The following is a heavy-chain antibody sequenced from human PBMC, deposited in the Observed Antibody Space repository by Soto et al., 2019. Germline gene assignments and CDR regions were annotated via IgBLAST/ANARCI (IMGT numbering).Heavy chain of an antibody. CDR1: GFTFSSYA. Sequence: GGSLILSCSASGFTFSSYAMHWVRQAPGKGLEYVSAISSNGGRTYYADSVKDRFTISRDNPKNTLYLQMSSLRAEDTAVYYCVKDRSGSYYLNDYWGQGPLVTVSS. J-gene: IGHJ4*02. V-gene: IGHV3-64D*08. CDR2: ISSNGGRT. CDR3: VKDRSGSYYLNDY. D-gene: IGHD3-10*01.